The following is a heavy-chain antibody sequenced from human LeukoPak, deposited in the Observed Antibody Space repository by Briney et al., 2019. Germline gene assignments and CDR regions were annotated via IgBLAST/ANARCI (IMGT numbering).Heavy chain of an antibody. Sequence: GGSLRLSCAASRFTFSGYAMSWVRQAPGKGLGWVLAITGSGSNTYYADSVTGRFTTSRDNSTNPLCLQMNGLRANDTSVYYWAKDATGHISDYIDNWAQGTLVSVSS. V-gene: IGHV3-23*01. J-gene: IGHJ4*02. CDR2: ITGSGSNT. CDR3: AKDATGHISDYIDN. D-gene: IGHD3-10*01. CDR1: RFTFSGYA.